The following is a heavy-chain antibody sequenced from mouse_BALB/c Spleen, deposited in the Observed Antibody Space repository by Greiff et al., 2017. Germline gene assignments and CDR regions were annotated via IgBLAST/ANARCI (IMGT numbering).Heavy chain of an antibody. J-gene: IGHJ1*01. Sequence: QVQLQQSGAELARPGASVKLSCKASGYTFTSYWMQWVKQRPGQGLEWIGAIYPGDGDTRYTQKFKGKATLTADKSSSTAYMQLSSLASEDSAVYYCARTPLYYGNFYWYFDVWGAGTTVTVSS. CDR3: ARTPLYYGNFYWYFDV. CDR2: IYPGDGDT. CDR1: GYTFTSYW. V-gene: IGHV1-87*01. D-gene: IGHD2-1*01.